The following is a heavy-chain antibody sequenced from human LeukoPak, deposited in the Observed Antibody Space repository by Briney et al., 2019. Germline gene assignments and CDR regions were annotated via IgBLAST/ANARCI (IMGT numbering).Heavy chain of an antibody. J-gene: IGHJ4*02. V-gene: IGHV3-74*01. CDR3: ARDLEGYCSSTSCYNPLFDY. CDR2: IKSDGITI. CDR1: GFTFSSYG. Sequence: GGSLRLSCAASGFTFSSYGMHWVRQAPGKGLVWVSRIKSDGITITYADSVKGRFTISRDNAKNTLYLQMNSLRAEDTAVYYCARDLEGYCSSTSCYNPLFDYWGQGTLVTVSS. D-gene: IGHD2-2*02.